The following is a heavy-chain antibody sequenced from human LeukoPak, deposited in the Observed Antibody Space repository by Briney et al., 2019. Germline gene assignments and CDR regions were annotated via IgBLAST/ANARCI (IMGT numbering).Heavy chain of an antibody. V-gene: IGHV6-1*01. J-gene: IGHJ5*02. CDR1: GDSVSSKITT. D-gene: IGHD3-10*01. CDR2: TYYTYKWYN. CDR3: AREGWFGEPPSHWFDP. Sequence: SQTLSLTCAISGDSVSSKITTWNWIRQSPSRGLEWLGRTYYTYKWYNDYAVSVKSRITINPDTSKNQFSLQLNSVTPEDTAVYYCAREGWFGEPPSHWFDPWGQGILVTVSS.